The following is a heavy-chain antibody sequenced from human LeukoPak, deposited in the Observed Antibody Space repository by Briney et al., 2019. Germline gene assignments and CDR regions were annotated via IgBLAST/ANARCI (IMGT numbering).Heavy chain of an antibody. Sequence: PGGSLRLSCAASGFTFDDYAMHWVRHAPGKGLEWVSGISWNSGSIGYADSVKGRFTISRDNAKNSLYLQMNSPRAEDTALYYCAKGPVYSSGWYPFDYWGQGTLVTVSS. D-gene: IGHD6-19*01. J-gene: IGHJ4*02. CDR2: ISWNSGSI. V-gene: IGHV3-9*01. CDR3: AKGPVYSSGWYPFDY. CDR1: GFTFDDYA.